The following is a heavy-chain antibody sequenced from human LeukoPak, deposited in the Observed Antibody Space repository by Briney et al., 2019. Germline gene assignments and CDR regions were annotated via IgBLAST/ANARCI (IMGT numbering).Heavy chain of an antibody. Sequence: PGGSLRLSCVASGFTFNAYSMNWARQAPGKGLEWISYIRSRDGIVSYADSVKGRFTISRDNSKNTLYLQMNSLRAEDTAVYYCAKSVGRYCSSTSCSAFDYWGQGTLVTVSS. CDR3: AKSVGRYCSSTSCSAFDY. CDR1: GFTFNAYS. CDR2: IRSRDGIV. V-gene: IGHV3-23*01. D-gene: IGHD2-2*01. J-gene: IGHJ4*02.